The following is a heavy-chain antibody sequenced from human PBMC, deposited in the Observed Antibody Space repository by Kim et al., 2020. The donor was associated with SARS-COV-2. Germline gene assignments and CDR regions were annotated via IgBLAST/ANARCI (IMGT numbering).Heavy chain of an antibody. V-gene: IGHV3-48*04. J-gene: IGHJ4*02. CDR3: ARGRGTYYLDY. Sequence: GGSLRLSCVASGFTFSTYTMIWVRQAPGRGLEWIAHLGSSGGDSVFDADSVKGRFAISRDNAKKSLYLQMNNLGADDTAVYYCARGRGTYYLDYWGQGSLVSVFS. CDR2: LGSSGGDSV. CDR1: GFTFSTYT. D-gene: IGHD3-10*01.